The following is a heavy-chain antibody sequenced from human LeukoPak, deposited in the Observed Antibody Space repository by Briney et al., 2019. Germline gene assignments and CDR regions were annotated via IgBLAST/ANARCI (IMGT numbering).Heavy chain of an antibody. CDR2: IYYGGQT. Sequence: SETLSLTCTVSGGSISSSNHYWSWIRQPPGKGLEWIGTIYYGGQTYYTPSLKSRVTMSVDTSNNQFSLRLNSVSAADTAVYYCARSSASSHLWTGYYTLYYYYMGVWGKGTTVTVSS. D-gene: IGHD3/OR15-3a*01. CDR1: GGSISSSNHY. CDR3: ARSSASSHLWTGYYTLYYYYMGV. J-gene: IGHJ6*03. V-gene: IGHV4-39*01.